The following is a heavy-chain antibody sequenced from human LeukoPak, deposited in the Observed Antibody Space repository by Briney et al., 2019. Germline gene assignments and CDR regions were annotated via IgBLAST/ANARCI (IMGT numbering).Heavy chain of an antibody. J-gene: IGHJ5*02. D-gene: IGHD2-15*01. CDR2: INHSGST. CDR1: GSTVKRNY. V-gene: IGHV4-34*01. CDR3: ARVVVVVVAGRWFDP. Sequence: PGGSLRLSCAVSGSTVKRNYMSWARQAPGKGLEWIGEINHSGSTNYNPSLKSRVTISVDTSKNQFSLKLSSVTAADTAVYYCARVVVVVVAGRWFDPWGQGTLVTVSS.